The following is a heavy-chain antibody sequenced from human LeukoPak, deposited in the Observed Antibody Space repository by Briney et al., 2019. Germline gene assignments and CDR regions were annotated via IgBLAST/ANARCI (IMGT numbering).Heavy chain of an antibody. Sequence: PSETLSLTCAVYGGSFSGYYWSWIRQPPGKGLEWIGEINHSGSTNYNPSLKSRVTISVDTSKNQFSLKLSSVTAADTAVYYCARVKIGRYFDLWGRGTLVTVSS. CDR1: GGSFSGYY. CDR3: ARVKIGRYFDL. J-gene: IGHJ2*01. CDR2: INHSGST. V-gene: IGHV4-34*01.